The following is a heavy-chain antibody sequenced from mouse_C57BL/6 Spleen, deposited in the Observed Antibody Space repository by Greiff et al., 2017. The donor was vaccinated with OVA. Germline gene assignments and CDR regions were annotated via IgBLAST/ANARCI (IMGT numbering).Heavy chain of an antibody. D-gene: IGHD1-1*01. CDR1: GYTFTDYY. V-gene: IGHV1-26*01. J-gene: IGHJ1*03. CDR2: INPNNGGT. Sequence: VQLQQSGPELVKPGASVKLSCKASGYTFTDYYMNWVKQSHGQSLEWIGDINPNNGGTSYNQKFKGKATLTVDKSSSTAYMELRSLTSEDSAVYYCARSHYYGSSYGYFDVWGTGTTVTVSS. CDR3: ARSHYYGSSYGYFDV.